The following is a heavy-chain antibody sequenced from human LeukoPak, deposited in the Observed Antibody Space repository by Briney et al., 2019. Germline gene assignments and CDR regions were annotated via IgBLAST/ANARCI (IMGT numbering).Heavy chain of an antibody. Sequence: PGGSLRLSCAASGFTFRSHDMSWVRQAPGKGLEWVSGISASGGSTFYADSVKGRFTISRDNSKNTLYLQMNSLRAEDTAVYYWAKLRYNTGSYYVDYWGQGTLVTVSS. D-gene: IGHD3-3*01. CDR1: GFTFRSHD. V-gene: IGHV3-23*01. CDR2: ISASGGST. J-gene: IGHJ4*02. CDR3: AKLRYNTGSYYVDY.